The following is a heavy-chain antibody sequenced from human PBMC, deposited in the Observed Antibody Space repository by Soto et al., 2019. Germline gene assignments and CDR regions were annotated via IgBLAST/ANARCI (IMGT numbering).Heavy chain of an antibody. CDR3: ARRDYDRGFDY. V-gene: IGHV1-3*05. CDR1: GYTFTGYT. Sequence: QVLLVQSGAEEKKPGASVKVSCKASGYTFTGYTMNWVRQAPGQRLEWMGWINAGNGNTKYSQKFQGRVTITRDTPASTAYMELSSLESEDTAGYYCARRDYDRGFDYWGQGTLVTVSS. D-gene: IGHD3-22*01. CDR2: INAGNGNT. J-gene: IGHJ4*02.